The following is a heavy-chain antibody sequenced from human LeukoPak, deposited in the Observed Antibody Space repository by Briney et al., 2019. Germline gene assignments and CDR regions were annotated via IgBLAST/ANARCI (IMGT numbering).Heavy chain of an antibody. CDR2: ISYSGTT. CDR3: ARSLYGSSPNPYYFDY. Sequence: TASETLSLTCTVSGASISSYFWSWIRQPPGRGLEWIGYISYSGTTNFSPSLKSRVTISVDTSKNHFSLKLNSVTAADTAMYYCARSLYGSSPNPYYFDYWGQGILVTVSS. V-gene: IGHV4-59*12. CDR1: GASISSYF. J-gene: IGHJ4*02. D-gene: IGHD6-6*01.